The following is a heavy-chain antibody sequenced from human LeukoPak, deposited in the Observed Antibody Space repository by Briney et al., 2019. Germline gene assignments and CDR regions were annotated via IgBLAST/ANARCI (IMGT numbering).Heavy chain of an antibody. J-gene: IGHJ4*02. CDR1: GFAFRTYS. CDR3: AREISGYYYDSSGPHGY. CDR2: ITSSGDNI. V-gene: IGHV3-21*01. D-gene: IGHD3-22*01. Sequence: PGGSLRLSCAASGFAFRTYSMKWVRQAPGKGLEWVSYITSSGDNIFYADSVKGRFTISRDNAKNLLYLQMNSLRAEDTAVYYCAREISGYYYDSSGPHGYWGQGTLVTVSS.